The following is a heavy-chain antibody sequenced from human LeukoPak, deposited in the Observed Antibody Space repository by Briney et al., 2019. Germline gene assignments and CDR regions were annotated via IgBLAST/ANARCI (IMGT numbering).Heavy chain of an antibody. V-gene: IGHV4-30-4*08. CDR2: MYYSGST. Sequence: YWIGWVRQMPGKGLEWIGYMYYSGSTYYNPSLMGRVTISADTSKNQFSLKLTSVTAADTAVYYCARESAYSQGKGLVYWGQGTLVTVSS. CDR1: Y. J-gene: IGHJ4*02. D-gene: IGHD6-19*01. CDR3: ARESAYSQGKGLVY.